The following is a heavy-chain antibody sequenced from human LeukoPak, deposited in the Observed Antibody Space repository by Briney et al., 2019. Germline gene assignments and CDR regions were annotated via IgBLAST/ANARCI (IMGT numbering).Heavy chain of an antibody. CDR1: GIPFSDYY. CDR2: ISSSSSYT. D-gene: IGHD6-13*01. V-gene: IGHV3-11*03. CDR3: AAGTAADF. J-gene: IGHJ4*02. Sequence: GGSLRPSCVVSGIPFSDYYMNWIRQAPGKGLEWISYISSSSSYTDYADSVKGRFTISRDNAKSALYLQMNSLRLEDTAVYYCAAGTAADFWGQGTLATVSS.